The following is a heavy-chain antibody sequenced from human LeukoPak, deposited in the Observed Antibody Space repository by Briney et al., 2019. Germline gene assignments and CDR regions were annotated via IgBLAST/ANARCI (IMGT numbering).Heavy chain of an antibody. CDR1: GGSISSGGYY. CDR2: IYYTGTT. V-gene: IGHV4-61*03. D-gene: IGHD4-23*01. CDR3: ARHTSYGGNSAFGD. J-gene: IGHJ4*02. Sequence: SETLSLTCTVSGGSISSGGYYWSWIRQHPGTGLEWIGYIYYTGTTNYNPSLKSRVTISVDTSKNHFSLKLYSVTAADTAVYYCARHTSYGGNSAFGDWGQGTLVTVSS.